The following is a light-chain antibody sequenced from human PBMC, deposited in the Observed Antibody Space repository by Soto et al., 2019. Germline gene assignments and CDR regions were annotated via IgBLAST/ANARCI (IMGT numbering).Light chain of an antibody. CDR3: QQYNRFSTWT. CDR1: QSISYY. CDR2: NAS. V-gene: IGKV1-5*01. Sequence: DIQMTQSPSTLSASVGDRVTITCRASQSISYYLAWYQKKPGKAPKVLIWNASSLQRGVPSRFSGSGSGTEFTLTISSLLPDDFATYYCQQYNRFSTWTFGQVTNVDIK. J-gene: IGKJ1*01.